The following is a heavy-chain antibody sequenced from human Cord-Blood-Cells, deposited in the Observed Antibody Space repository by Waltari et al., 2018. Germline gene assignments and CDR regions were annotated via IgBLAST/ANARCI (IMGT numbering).Heavy chain of an antibody. CDR1: GFTYRSYA. CDR3: AKGGSYYDSSGYPDAFDI. J-gene: IGHJ3*02. D-gene: IGHD3-22*01. CDR2: ISGSDGST. Sequence: EVEQLESGGGLVQAGGALRLSCAASGFTYRSYAMSWFRQAPGNGLEWVSAISGSDGSTYYADSVKGRFTISRDNSKNTLYLQMNSLRAEDTAVYYCAKGGSYYDSSGYPDAFDIWGQGTMVTVSS. V-gene: IGHV3-23*01.